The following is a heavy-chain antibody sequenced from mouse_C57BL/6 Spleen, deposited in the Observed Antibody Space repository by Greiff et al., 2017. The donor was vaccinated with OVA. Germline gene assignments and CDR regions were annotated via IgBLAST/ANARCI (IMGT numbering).Heavy chain of an antibody. D-gene: IGHD3-2*02. J-gene: IGHJ3*01. CDR3: ARQAAQAWFAY. CDR2: ILPGRGRT. V-gene: IGHV1-9*01. CDR1: GYTFTGYW. Sequence: QVQLKQSGAELMKPGASVKLSCKATGYTFTGYWIEWVKQRPGHGLEWIGEILPGRGRTNYNEKFKGTATFTAVTSSNTAYMSLSSLTTEDAAIYYCARQAAQAWFAYWCQGTLVTVSA.